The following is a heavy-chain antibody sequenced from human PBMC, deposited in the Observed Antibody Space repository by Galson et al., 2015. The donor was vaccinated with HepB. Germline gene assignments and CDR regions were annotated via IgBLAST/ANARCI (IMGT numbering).Heavy chain of an antibody. D-gene: IGHD6-13*01. CDR1: GGSISSYY. Sequence: LSLTCTVSGGSISSYYWSWIRQPPGKGLEWIGYIYYSGSTNYNPSLKSRVTISVDTSKNQFSLKLSSVTAADTAVYYCARSGYSSSWFDYWGQGTLVTVSS. CDR3: ARSGYSSSWFDY. V-gene: IGHV4-59*01. CDR2: IYYSGST. J-gene: IGHJ4*02.